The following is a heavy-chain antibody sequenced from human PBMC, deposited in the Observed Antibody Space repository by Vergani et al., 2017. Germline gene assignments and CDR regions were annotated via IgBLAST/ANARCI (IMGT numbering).Heavy chain of an antibody. CDR3: TKGSRGYTGYCFDY. Sequence: EVQLLESGGGLVQPGGSLRLSCEASGFSFPGYAMSWVRQAPGKGLEWVSSVSGSSATPYYAESVKGRFIISRDNSKNTLHLQMNSLRADDTAVYYCTKGSRGYTGYCFDYWGQGTLATVSS. D-gene: IGHD5-12*01. V-gene: IGHV3-23*01. CDR2: VSGSSATP. CDR1: GFSFPGYA. J-gene: IGHJ4*02.